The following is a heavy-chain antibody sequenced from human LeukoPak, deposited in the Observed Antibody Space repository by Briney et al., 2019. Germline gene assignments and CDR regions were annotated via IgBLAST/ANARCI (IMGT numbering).Heavy chain of an antibody. J-gene: IGHJ4*02. Sequence: PSQTLSLTCTVSGGSISSGDYYWSWIRQPPGKGLEWIGYIYYSGSTYYNPSPKSRVTISVDTSKNQFSLKLSSVTAADTAVYYCAVNHYCSGGSCSPYYFDYWGQGTLVTVSS. CDR3: AVNHYCSGGSCSPYYFDY. CDR2: IYYSGST. CDR1: GGSISSGDYY. D-gene: IGHD2-15*01. V-gene: IGHV4-30-4*08.